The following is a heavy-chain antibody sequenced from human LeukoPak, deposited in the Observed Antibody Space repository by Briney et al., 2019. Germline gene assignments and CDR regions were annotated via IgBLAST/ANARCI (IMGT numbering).Heavy chain of an antibody. D-gene: IGHD3-3*01. CDR1: GFTFSSYW. V-gene: IGHV3-23*01. J-gene: IGHJ6*03. Sequence: GGSLRLSCAASGFTFSSYWMSWVRQAPGKGLEWVSAMSGSGYYTYYVESVKGRFTISRDNSKNTLYLHMNSLRADDTAVYYCAKMEGQRLYDYCMDVWGRGTTVTVSS. CDR3: AKMEGQRLYDYCMDV. CDR2: MSGSGYYT.